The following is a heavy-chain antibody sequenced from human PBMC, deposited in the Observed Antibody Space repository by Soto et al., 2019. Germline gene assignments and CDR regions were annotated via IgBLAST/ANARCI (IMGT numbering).Heavy chain of an antibody. D-gene: IGHD2-15*01. CDR2: IYYSGST. V-gene: IGHV4-30-4*01. Sequence: SETLSLTCSVSGGSISGGDYYWSWIRQSPGKGLEWIGYIYYSGSTDYNPSLKSRVTLSVDTSTNQFSLKLSSVTAADTAVYYCGRGLRLCXGGNCYSGSYYFDYWGQGTQVTVSS. CDR3: GRGLRLCXGGNCYSGSYYFDY. CDR1: GGSISGGDYY. J-gene: IGHJ4*02.